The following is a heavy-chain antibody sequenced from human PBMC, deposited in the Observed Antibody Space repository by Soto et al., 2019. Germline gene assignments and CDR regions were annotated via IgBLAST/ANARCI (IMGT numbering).Heavy chain of an antibody. V-gene: IGHV4-31*03. CDR3: ARGSNCSGGSCYFYYYYGMDV. Sequence: KSSETLSLTCTVSGGSISSGGYYWSWIRQHPGKGLEWIGYIYYSGSTYYNPSLKSRVTISVDTPKNQFSLKLSSVTAADTAVYYCARGSNCSGGSCYFYYYYGMDVWGQGTTVTVSS. D-gene: IGHD2-15*01. CDR2: IYYSGST. J-gene: IGHJ6*02. CDR1: GGSISSGGYY.